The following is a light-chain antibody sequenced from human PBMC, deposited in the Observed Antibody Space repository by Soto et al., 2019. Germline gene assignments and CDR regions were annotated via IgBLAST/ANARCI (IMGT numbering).Light chain of an antibody. J-gene: IGKJ5*01. V-gene: IGKV3-15*01. CDR1: QSVSSK. CDR2: SAS. Sequence: EIVMTQSPATLSLSPGQRATLSFRASQSVSSKLAWYQQRPGHAPRLLIYSASTRATGIPVRFSGSGFGTEFTLTISSLQSEDFAVYYCQQYKNWPLFGQGTRLEIK. CDR3: QQYKNWPL.